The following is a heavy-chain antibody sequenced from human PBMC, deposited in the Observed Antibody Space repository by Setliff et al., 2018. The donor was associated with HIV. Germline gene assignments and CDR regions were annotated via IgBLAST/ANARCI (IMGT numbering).Heavy chain of an antibody. CDR1: GFTFSTYP. CDR3: ARDQFDFWSGYQSFYGMDV. Sequence: GGSLRLSCAASGFTFSTYPMYWVRQAPGKGLEWVAVISYDGNNKYYTDSVKGRYTISRDNSKNTIYLQMNSLRAEDTAVYSCARDQFDFWSGYQSFYGMDVWGQGTTVTVSS. V-gene: IGHV3-30*04. D-gene: IGHD3-3*01. J-gene: IGHJ6*02. CDR2: ISYDGNNK.